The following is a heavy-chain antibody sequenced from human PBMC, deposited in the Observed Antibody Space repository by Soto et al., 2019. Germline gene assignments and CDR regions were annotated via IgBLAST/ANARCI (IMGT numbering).Heavy chain of an antibody. CDR3: ARGSSSIVATDFDY. J-gene: IGHJ4*02. CDR2: ISSSSSYI. V-gene: IGHV3-21*01. CDR1: GFTFSTYS. D-gene: IGHD5-12*01. Sequence: GGSLRLSCAASGFTFSTYSMNWVRQAPGKGLEWVSSISSSSSYIYYADSVKGRFTISRDNAKNSLYLQMNSLRAEDTAVYYCARGSSSIVATDFDYWGQGTLVTVSS.